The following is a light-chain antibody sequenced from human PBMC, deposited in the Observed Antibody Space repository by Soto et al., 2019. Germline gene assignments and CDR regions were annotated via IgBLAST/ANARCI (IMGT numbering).Light chain of an antibody. CDR3: QQSYTSWWT. Sequence: IQLTQSPSSLSASVGDRVTITCRASQDIAIYLAWYQQKPGEAPKLLIYAASTLYGGVPSRFSGSGSGTDFTLTISSLQPEDFATYYCQQSYTSWWTFGQGTKVEIK. CDR2: AAS. J-gene: IGKJ1*01. V-gene: IGKV1-39*01. CDR1: QDIAIY.